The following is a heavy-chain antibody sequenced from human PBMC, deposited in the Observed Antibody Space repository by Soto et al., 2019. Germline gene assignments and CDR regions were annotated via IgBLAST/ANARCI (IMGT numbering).Heavy chain of an antibody. Sequence: SETLSLTCTVSGGSINSYYWSWIRKSPGKGLEWIGYTYDNGSTNYNPSLKSRVSISVDTSKNQFSLKLSSVTAADTAVYYCARSGYSYVNHYFDYWGHGTLVTV. CDR1: GGSINSYY. CDR3: ARSGYSYVNHYFDY. D-gene: IGHD5-18*01. CDR2: TYDNGST. J-gene: IGHJ4*01. V-gene: IGHV4-59*01.